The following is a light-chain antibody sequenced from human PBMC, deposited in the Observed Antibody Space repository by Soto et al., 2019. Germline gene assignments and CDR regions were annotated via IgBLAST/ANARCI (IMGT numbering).Light chain of an antibody. Sequence: DIVMTQTPLSLSVTPGQPASISCKSSQSLLHSDGKTYFYWYLQKPGQPPQLLIYEVSNRITGEADRFIRNESATDFTLKISLVDAEDVRVYYCMQSIPLPLAVGGGTKVELK. CDR1: QSLLHSDGKTY. V-gene: IGKV2D-29*01. CDR3: MQSIPLPLA. CDR2: EVS. J-gene: IGKJ4*02.